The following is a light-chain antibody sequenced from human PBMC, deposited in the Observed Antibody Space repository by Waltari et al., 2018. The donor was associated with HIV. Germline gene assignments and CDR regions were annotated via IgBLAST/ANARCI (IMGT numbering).Light chain of an antibody. Sequence: DIEMTQFPPLVSASDGDTVTLTCRATVDIGDFLAWYQHRPGKAPRALINRASRLLTGVPSRFSGRGSGTDFTLTITNLQPEDVAIYYCQHYKNYPFTFGPGSTV. CDR3: QHYKNYPFT. CDR1: VDIGDF. J-gene: IGKJ3*01. V-gene: IGKV1-16*01. CDR2: RAS.